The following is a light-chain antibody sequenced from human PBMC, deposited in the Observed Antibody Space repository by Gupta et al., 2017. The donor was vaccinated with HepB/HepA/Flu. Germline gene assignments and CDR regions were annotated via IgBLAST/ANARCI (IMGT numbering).Light chain of an antibody. CDR2: KVS. CDR3: GQGSHWAPST. J-gene: IGKJ1*01. Sequence: VVMSQSPLPLAVTLGQPASIDCRSSQSLVYSDGNTYLNWFQQRPCQSPRRLIYKVSNRDSGAQVRSTGREFGIDSTLEISRGVAEDVGVYYCGQGSHWAPSTFGQGTRLEIK. CDR1: QSLVYSDGNTY. V-gene: IGKV2-30*01.